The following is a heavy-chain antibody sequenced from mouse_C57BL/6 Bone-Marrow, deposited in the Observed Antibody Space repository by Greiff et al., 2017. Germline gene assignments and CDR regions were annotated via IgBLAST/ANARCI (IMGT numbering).Heavy chain of an antibody. V-gene: IGHV1-53*01. CDR1: GYTFTSYW. CDR3: ARSKVYYDYDEGFAY. Sequence: QVQLQQSGTELVKPGASVKLSCKASGYTFTSYWMHWVKQRPGQGLEWIGNINPSNGGTNYNEKFKSKATLTVDKSSSTAYMQLSSLTSEDSAVYYCARSKVYYDYDEGFAYWGQGTLVTVSA. CDR2: INPSNGGT. D-gene: IGHD2-4*01. J-gene: IGHJ3*01.